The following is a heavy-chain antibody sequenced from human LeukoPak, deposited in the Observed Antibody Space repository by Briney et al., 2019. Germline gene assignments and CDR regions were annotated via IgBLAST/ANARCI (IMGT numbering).Heavy chain of an antibody. V-gene: IGHV3-30-3*01. CDR2: VSYGGSIT. Sequence: GGSLRLPCVASGLTFSNYTMHWVRQAPGKGLEWVAAVSYGGSITSYADSVKSRLTISRDSSENTLYLQMNSLRADDTAVYYCVATSGSSTNWGQGTLVTVSS. D-gene: IGHD2-2*01. CDR1: GLTFSNYT. J-gene: IGHJ4*02. CDR3: VATSGSSTN.